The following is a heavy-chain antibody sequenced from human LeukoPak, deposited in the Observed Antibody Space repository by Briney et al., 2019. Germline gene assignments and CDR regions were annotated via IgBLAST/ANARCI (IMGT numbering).Heavy chain of an antibody. CDR2: IWYDGSNK. D-gene: IGHD1-14*01. CDR3: ARDDGRG. Sequence: PGRSLRLSCAASGFTLSSYGMHWVRQAPGKGLEWVAVIWYDGSNKYYADCVKGRFTISRDNSKNTLYLQMNSLRAEDTAVYYCARDDGRGWGQGTLVTVSS. V-gene: IGHV3-33*01. J-gene: IGHJ4*02. CDR1: GFTLSSYG.